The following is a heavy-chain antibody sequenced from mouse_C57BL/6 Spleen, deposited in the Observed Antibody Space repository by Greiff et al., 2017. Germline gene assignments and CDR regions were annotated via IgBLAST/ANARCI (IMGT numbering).Heavy chain of an antibody. Sequence: QVQLQQSGAELVRPGASVTLSCKASGYTFTDYEMHWVKQTPVHGLEWIGAIDPETGGTAYNQKFKGKAILTADKSSSTAYMELRSLTSEDSAVYYCTVWYSYFDYWGKGTTLTVSS. J-gene: IGHJ2*01. CDR2: IDPETGGT. V-gene: IGHV1-15*01. CDR3: TVWYSYFDY. CDR1: GYTFTDYE. D-gene: IGHD2-10*02.